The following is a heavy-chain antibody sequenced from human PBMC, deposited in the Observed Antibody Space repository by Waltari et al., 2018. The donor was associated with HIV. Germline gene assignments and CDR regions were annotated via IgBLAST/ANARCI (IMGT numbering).Heavy chain of an antibody. Sequence: QVQLQESGPGLVKPSQTLSLTCTVSGGSISSGDYYWSWIRQPPGKGLEWIGYIYYSGSTYYNPSRKSRGTISVDTSRKQFSLRLTSVTAADTAVYYCARHPCSGGSCKGGFDYWGQGTLVTVSS. CDR1: GGSISSGDYY. D-gene: IGHD2-15*01. CDR3: ARHPCSGGSCKGGFDY. CDR2: IYYSGST. V-gene: IGHV4-30-4*01. J-gene: IGHJ4*02.